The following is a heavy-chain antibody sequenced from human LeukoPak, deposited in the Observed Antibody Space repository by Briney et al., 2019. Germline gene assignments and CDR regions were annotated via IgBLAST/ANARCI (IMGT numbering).Heavy chain of an antibody. CDR3: ARALTTLTYEGY. D-gene: IGHD1-1*01. Sequence: GGSLRLSCAASGFTFSSYWMHWVRQAPGKGLVWVSRISDGGSTTTYADSVKGRFTISRDNAKNTLYLQMNSLRAEDTAVYYCARALTTLTYEGYWGQGTLVTVSS. V-gene: IGHV3-74*01. CDR1: GFTFSSYW. J-gene: IGHJ4*02. CDR2: ISDGGSTT.